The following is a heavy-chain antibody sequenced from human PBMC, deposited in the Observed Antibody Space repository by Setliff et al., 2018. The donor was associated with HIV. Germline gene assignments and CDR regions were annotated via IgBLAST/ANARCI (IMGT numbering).Heavy chain of an antibody. D-gene: IGHD3-22*01. Sequence: ASVKVPCKASGYTFTGYYMHWVRQAPGQGLEWMGWINPNSGGTNYAQKFQGRVTMTRDTSISTAYMELSRLRSDDTAVYYCARVSRPTYYYDSSGCPFDYWGQGTLVTVSS. V-gene: IGHV1-2*02. CDR2: INPNSGGT. CDR3: ARVSRPTYYYDSSGCPFDY. J-gene: IGHJ4*02. CDR1: GYTFTGYY.